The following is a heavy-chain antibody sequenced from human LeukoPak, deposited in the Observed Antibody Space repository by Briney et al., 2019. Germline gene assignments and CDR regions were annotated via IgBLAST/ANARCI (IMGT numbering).Heavy chain of an antibody. D-gene: IGHD3-3*01. J-gene: IGHJ4*02. V-gene: IGHV4-34*01. CDR3: ARRVGYYDFWSGYYTGHFDY. Sequence: PSETLSLTCAVYGGSFSGYYWSWIRQPPGRGLEWIGEINHSGSTNYNPSLKSRVTISVDTSKNQFSLKLSSVTAADTAVYYRARRVGYYDFWSGYYTGHFDYWGQGTLVTVSS. CDR1: GGSFSGYY. CDR2: INHSGST.